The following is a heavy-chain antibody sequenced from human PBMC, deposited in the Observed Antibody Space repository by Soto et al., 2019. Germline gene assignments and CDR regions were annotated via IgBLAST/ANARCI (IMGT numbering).Heavy chain of an antibody. CDR3: ERGEDRYRDGMDV. D-gene: IGHD1-20*01. Sequence: QVQLVESGGGVVQPGRSLRLSCAASGFTFSRYAIHLVRQAPGKWLAGVAVISYDGSNKNYADSVKGRFTISRDNSKNTLYLQMNRLRTEDTAVYYCERGEDRYRDGMDVWGQGTTVPVS. CDR1: GFTFSRYA. J-gene: IGHJ6*02. V-gene: IGHV3-30-3*01. CDR2: ISYDGSNK.